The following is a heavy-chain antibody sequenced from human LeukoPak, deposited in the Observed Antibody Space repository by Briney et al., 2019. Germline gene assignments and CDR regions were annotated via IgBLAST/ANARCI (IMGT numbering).Heavy chain of an antibody. CDR1: GYTFTSYD. D-gene: IGHD3-22*01. CDR2: MNPNSGNT. J-gene: IGHJ5*02. CDR3: ARGTVVVIDNWFDP. V-gene: IGHV1-8*01. Sequence: ASVKVSCKASGYTFTSYDINWVRQATGQGLEWMGWMNPNSGNTGYAQKFQGRVTMTRNTSISTAYMELSSLRSEDTAVYYCARGTVVVIDNWFDPWGQGTLVTVSS.